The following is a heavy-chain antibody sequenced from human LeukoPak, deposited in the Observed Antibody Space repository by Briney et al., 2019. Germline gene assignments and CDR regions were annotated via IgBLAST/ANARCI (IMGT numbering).Heavy chain of an antibody. CDR2: ISYDGSNK. CDR1: GFTFSDYY. V-gene: IGHV3-30*18. J-gene: IGHJ4*02. CDR3: AKDVEQQPGDY. D-gene: IGHD6-13*01. Sequence: PGGSLRLSCVASGFTFSDYYMSWIRQAPGKGLEWVAVISYDGSNKYYADSVKGRFTISRDNSKNTLYLQMNSLRAEDTAVYYCAKDVEQQPGDYWGQGTLVTVSS.